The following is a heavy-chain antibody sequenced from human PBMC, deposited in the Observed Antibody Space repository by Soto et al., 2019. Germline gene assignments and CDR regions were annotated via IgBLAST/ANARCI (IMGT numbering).Heavy chain of an antibody. CDR3: ASPGRSHGDYTDAFDI. D-gene: IGHD4-17*01. CDR2: IYYSGST. CDR1: GGSISSYY. V-gene: IGHV4-59*08. J-gene: IGHJ3*02. Sequence: SETLSLTCTVSGGSISSYYWSWIRQPPWKGLEWIGYIYYSGSTNYNPSLKSRVTISVDTSKNQFSLKLSSVTAADTAVYYCASPGRSHGDYTDAFDIWGQGTMVTVSS.